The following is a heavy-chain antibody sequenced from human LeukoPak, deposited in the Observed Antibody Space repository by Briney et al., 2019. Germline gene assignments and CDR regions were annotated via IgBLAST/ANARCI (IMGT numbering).Heavy chain of an antibody. D-gene: IGHD3-22*01. CDR2: IYHSGST. Sequence: SETLSLTCTVSDDSISSYYWSWIRQPPGKGLEWTGYIYHSGSTNYNPSLKSRVTISVDTSKNQFSLKLSSVTAADTAVYYCARGGRGYYFYYWGQGTLVTVSS. CDR1: DDSISSYY. J-gene: IGHJ4*02. CDR3: ARGGRGYYFYY. V-gene: IGHV4-59*01.